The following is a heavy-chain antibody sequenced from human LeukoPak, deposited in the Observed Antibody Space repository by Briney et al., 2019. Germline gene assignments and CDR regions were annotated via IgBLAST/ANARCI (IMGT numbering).Heavy chain of an antibody. CDR3: ASFSSGSYYVFLGQAFDI. V-gene: IGHV3-23*01. CDR2: ISGSGGST. Sequence: PRGSLRLSCAASGFTFNSYAMSWVRQAPGKGLEWVSAISGSGGSTYYADSVKGRFTISRDNSKNTLYLQMNSLRAEDTAVYYCASFSSGSYYVFLGQAFDIWGQGTMVTVSS. D-gene: IGHD3-10*01. CDR1: GFTFNSYA. J-gene: IGHJ3*02.